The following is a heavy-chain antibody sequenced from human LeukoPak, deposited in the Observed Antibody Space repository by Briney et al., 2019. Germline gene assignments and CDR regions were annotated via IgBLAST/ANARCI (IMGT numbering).Heavy chain of an antibody. D-gene: IGHD2-2*01. J-gene: IGHJ5*02. Sequence: GGSLRLSCAASGFTFDDYAMHWVRQAPGKGLEWVSGISWNSGSIGYADSVKGRFTISRDNAKNSLYLQMNSLRAGDTALYYCAKGRDKYQLLSKNWFDPWGQGTLVTVSS. CDR3: AKGRDKYQLLSKNWFDP. CDR1: GFTFDDYA. CDR2: ISWNSGSI. V-gene: IGHV3-9*01.